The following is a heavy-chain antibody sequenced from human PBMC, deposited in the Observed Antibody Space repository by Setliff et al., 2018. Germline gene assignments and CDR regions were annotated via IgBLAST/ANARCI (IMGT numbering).Heavy chain of an antibody. J-gene: IGHJ4*02. V-gene: IGHV1-18*01. CDR1: GYTFTRYG. CDR2: ISAYNGNT. D-gene: IGHD3-10*01. CDR3: ARSRILHMVRGVMVLGY. Sequence: ASVKVSCKASGYTFTRYGISWVRQAPGQGLEWMGWISAYNGNTNYAQKLQGRVTITRDTSASTAYMELSSLRSEDTAVYYCARSRILHMVRGVMVLGYWGQGTLVTVSS.